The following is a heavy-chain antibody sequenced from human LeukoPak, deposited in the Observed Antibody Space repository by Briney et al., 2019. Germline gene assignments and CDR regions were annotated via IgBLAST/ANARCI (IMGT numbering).Heavy chain of an antibody. CDR1: GGSISSSSYY. CDR3: ARHAPWGLPGRVNYFDY. V-gene: IGHV4-39*01. Sequence: PSETLSLTCTVSGGSISSSSYYWGWIRQPPGKGLEWIGSIYYSGSTYYSPSLKSRVTISVDTSKNQFSLKLSSVTAADTAVYYCARHAPWGLPGRVNYFDYWGQGTLVTVSS. CDR2: IYYSGST. D-gene: IGHD3-16*01. J-gene: IGHJ4*02.